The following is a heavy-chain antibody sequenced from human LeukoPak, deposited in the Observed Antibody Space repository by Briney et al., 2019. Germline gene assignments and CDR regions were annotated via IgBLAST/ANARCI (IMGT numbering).Heavy chain of an antibody. J-gene: IGHJ4*02. CDR1: GFTVSSNF. CDR3: ARDHSSGGSCYSAY. V-gene: IGHV3-53*01. CDR2: LYSGGST. D-gene: IGHD2-15*01. Sequence: GGSLRLSCAASGFTVSSNFMTWVRQAPGKGLEWVSVLYSGGSTDYADSVKGRFTVSRDSSKNTVYLQMNSLRAEDSAVYYCARDHSSGGSCYSAYWGQGTLVTVSS.